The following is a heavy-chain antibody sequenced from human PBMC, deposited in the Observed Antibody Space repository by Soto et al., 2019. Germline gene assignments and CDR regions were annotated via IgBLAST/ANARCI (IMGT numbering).Heavy chain of an antibody. Sequence: GGSLRLSCAASGFTFSTYAMSWVRQAPGKGLEWVSAISGSGGGTYFAGSVKGRFTISRDNSKNTLFLQMNSLRAEDTAVYYCAKGLSNHDAFDIWGQGTMVTVSS. CDR2: ISGSGGGT. CDR3: AKGLSNHDAFDI. D-gene: IGHD4-4*01. V-gene: IGHV3-23*01. J-gene: IGHJ3*02. CDR1: GFTFSTYA.